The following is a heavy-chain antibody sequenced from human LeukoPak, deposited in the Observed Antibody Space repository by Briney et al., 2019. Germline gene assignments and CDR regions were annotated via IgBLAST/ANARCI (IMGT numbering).Heavy chain of an antibody. CDR3: GRDRYYYYDSSGSFDY. CDR2: ISSTGNPR. D-gene: IGHD3-22*01. CDR1: GLTFSDYS. J-gene: IGHJ4*02. V-gene: IGHV3-48*01. Sequence: GGSLRLSCTASGLTFSDYSMNWVRQAPGKGLEWVSYISSTGNPRHYAESVKGRFTISRDNAKNSLYLQMNSLRAEDTAVYYCGRDRYYYYDSSGSFDYWGQGTLVTVSS.